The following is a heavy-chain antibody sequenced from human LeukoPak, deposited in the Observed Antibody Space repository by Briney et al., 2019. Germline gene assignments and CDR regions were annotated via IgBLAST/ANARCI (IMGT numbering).Heavy chain of an antibody. V-gene: IGHV4-39*01. J-gene: IGHJ4*02. Sequence: SETLSLTCTVSGGSISSGVYYWAWIRQPPGKGLEWVGTIYYSGGTYNNPSPKSRLTISVDTSKNQFSLLLSSVTAADTAVYYCARGPPPYRWWLRYMFDYWGQGTLVTVSS. CDR1: GGSISSGVYY. CDR3: ARGPPPYRWWLRYMFDY. CDR2: IYYSGGT. D-gene: IGHD5-12*01.